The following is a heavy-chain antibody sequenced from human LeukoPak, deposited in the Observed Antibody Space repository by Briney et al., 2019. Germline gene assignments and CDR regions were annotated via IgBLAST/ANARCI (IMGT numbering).Heavy chain of an antibody. J-gene: IGHJ3*02. D-gene: IGHD3-22*01. Sequence: PSETLSLTCTVSGGSISSYYWSWIRQPPGKGLEWIGYIYYSGSANYNPSLKSRVTISVDTSKNQFSLKLSSVTAADTALYYCARGYDSTGYVLTDIRGQGTTVTVSS. CDR2: IYYSGSA. CDR3: ARGYDSTGYVLTDI. V-gene: IGHV4-59*08. CDR1: GGSISSYY.